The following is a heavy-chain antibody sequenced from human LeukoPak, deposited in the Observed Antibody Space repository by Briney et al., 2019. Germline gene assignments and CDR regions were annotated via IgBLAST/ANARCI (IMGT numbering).Heavy chain of an antibody. Sequence: GGSLRLSCAASGFTFDDYAMHWVRQAPGKGLEWVSGISWNSGSIGYADSVKGRFTISRDNAKNSLYLQMNSLRAEDTAVYYCASRVVNYYGSGRECYWGQGTLVTVSS. J-gene: IGHJ4*02. CDR2: ISWNSGSI. CDR3: ASRVVNYYGSGRECY. CDR1: GFTFDDYA. D-gene: IGHD3-10*01. V-gene: IGHV3-9*01.